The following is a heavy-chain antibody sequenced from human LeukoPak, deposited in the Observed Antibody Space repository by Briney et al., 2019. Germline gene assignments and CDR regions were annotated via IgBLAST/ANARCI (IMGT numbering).Heavy chain of an antibody. CDR1: GYTFTSYY. J-gene: IGHJ4*02. Sequence: ASVKVSCKASGYTFTSYYMHWVRQAPGQGLEWMGIIKPSGGSTSYAQKFQGRVTMTRDTSTSTVYMELSSLRSEDTAVYYCASESPYDSSGYYPFDYWGQGTLVTVSS. CDR2: IKPSGGST. V-gene: IGHV1-46*01. CDR3: ASESPYDSSGYYPFDY. D-gene: IGHD3-22*01.